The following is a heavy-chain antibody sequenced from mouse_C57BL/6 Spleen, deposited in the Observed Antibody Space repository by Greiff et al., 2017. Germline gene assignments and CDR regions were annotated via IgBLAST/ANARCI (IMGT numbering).Heavy chain of an antibody. CDR2: ISYDGSN. D-gene: IGHD2-5*01. CDR3: ARGPSYYSNYGFAY. V-gene: IGHV3-6*01. CDR1: GYSITSGYY. J-gene: IGHJ3*01. Sequence: EVQLQESGPGLVKPSQSLSLTCSVTGYSITSGYYWNWIRQFPGNKLEWMGYISYDGSNNYNPSLKNRISITRDTSKNQFFLKLNSVTTEDTATYYCARGPSYYSNYGFAYWGQGTLVTVSA.